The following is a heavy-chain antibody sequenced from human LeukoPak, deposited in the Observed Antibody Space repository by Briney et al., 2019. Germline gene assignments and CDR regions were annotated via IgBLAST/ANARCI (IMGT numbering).Heavy chain of an antibody. V-gene: IGHV3-74*01. J-gene: IGHJ4*02. CDR3: ARGYYDSSGYYPGGY. Sequence: GGSLRLSCAASGFTFSSYWMHWVRHAPGKGLVWVSRINSDGSSTIYADSVKGRFTISRDNAKNTLYLQMNSLRAEDTAVYHCARGYYDSSGYYPGGYWGQGTLVTVSS. CDR2: INSDGSST. CDR1: GFTFSSYW. D-gene: IGHD3-22*01.